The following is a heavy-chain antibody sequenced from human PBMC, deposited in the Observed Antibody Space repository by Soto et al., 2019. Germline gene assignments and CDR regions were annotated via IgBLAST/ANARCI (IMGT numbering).Heavy chain of an antibody. J-gene: IGHJ4*02. CDR2: ISGSGGST. CDR1: GFTFSSYA. CDR3: AKADLDCSGGSCYSSSHFDY. V-gene: IGHV3-23*01. D-gene: IGHD2-15*01. Sequence: EVQLLESGGGLVQPGGSLRLSCAASGFTFSSYAMSWVRQAPGKGLEWVSAISGSGGSTYYADSVKGRFTISRDNSKNTLYLQMNSLRAEDTAVYYCAKADLDCSGGSCYSSSHFDYWGQGTLVTVSS.